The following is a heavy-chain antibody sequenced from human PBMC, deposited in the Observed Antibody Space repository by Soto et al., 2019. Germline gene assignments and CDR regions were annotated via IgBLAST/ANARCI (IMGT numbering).Heavy chain of an antibody. CDR1: GSTFSTYA. J-gene: IGHJ4*01. Sequence: XVCLTLSCGVCGSTFSTYAMNWVRQAPGKGLEWLSLISGSGSGTYYADSVKGRFTISRDNSENTLYLQMNSLRAEDTAVYYCAKDQGNTIVGASRGFAHWGHGSLVTVSS. V-gene: IGHV3-23*01. CDR3: AKDQGNTIVGASRGFAH. CDR2: ISGSGSGT. D-gene: IGHD1-26*01.